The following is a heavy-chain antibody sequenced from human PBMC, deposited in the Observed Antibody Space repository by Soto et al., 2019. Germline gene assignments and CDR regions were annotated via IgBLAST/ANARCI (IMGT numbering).Heavy chain of an antibody. CDR3: ARELAAGTNYYYGMDV. J-gene: IGHJ6*02. CDR1: GYTFTGYY. D-gene: IGHD1-1*01. CDR2: INPNSGGT. Sequence: ASVKVSCKASGYTFTGYYMHWVRQAPGQGLEWMGWINPNSGGTNYAQKFQGWVTMTRDTSISTAYMELSRLRSDDTAVYYCARELAAGTNYYYGMDVWGQGTTVTVSS. V-gene: IGHV1-2*04.